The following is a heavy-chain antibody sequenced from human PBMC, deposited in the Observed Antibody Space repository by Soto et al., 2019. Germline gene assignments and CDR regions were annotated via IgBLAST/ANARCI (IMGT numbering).Heavy chain of an antibody. V-gene: IGHV4-59*01. CDR2: MYYGGST. CDR3: ARSTGYGDSYFDY. J-gene: IGHJ4*02. D-gene: IGHD4-17*01. Sequence: SETQSLTCTVSGGSIRTYYWNWIRQPPGKGLEWIGYMYYGGSTNYNPSLKSRVTVSGDTSKNDFSLKLTSVTAADTAVYYCARSTGYGDSYFDYWGRGTLVTVSS. CDR1: GGSIRTYY.